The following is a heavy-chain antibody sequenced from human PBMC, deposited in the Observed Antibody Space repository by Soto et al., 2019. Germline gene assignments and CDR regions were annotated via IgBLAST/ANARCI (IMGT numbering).Heavy chain of an antibody. J-gene: IGHJ4*02. Sequence: ASVKVSCKASGGTFSSYTISWVRQAPGQGLEWMGRIIPILGIANYAQKFQGRVTITADKSTSTAYMELSSLRSEDTAVYYCARDPRIVATIDSPVDYWGQGTLVTVSS. CDR1: GGTFSSYT. CDR2: IIPILGIA. CDR3: ARDPRIVATIDSPVDY. V-gene: IGHV1-69*04. D-gene: IGHD5-12*01.